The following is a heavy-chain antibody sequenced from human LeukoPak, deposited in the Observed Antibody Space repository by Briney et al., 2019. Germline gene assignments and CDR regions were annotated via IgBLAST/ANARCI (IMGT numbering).Heavy chain of an antibody. CDR2: ISWNSGSI. Sequence: GGSLRLSCAASGFTFDDYAMHWVRQAPGKGLEWVSGISWNSGSIGYADSVKGRFTISRDNAKNSLYLQMNSLRAEDTALYYCAKGPDYDFWSGYPWNWGQGTLATVSS. D-gene: IGHD3-3*01. CDR3: AKGPDYDFWSGYPWN. J-gene: IGHJ4*02. V-gene: IGHV3-9*01. CDR1: GFTFDDYA.